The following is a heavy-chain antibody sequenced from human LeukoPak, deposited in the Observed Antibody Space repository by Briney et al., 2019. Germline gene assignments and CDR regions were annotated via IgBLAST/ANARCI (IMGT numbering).Heavy chain of an antibody. J-gene: IGHJ4*02. V-gene: IGHV3-74*01. CDR3: AKVRVGTAHFDY. D-gene: IGHD2-15*01. Sequence: GGSLRLSCAASGFTFSTYWMHWVRQAPGEGLVWVSRINSDDSIINYADSVKGRFTISRDNAKNTLYLQMNSLRAEDTAVYYCAKVRVGTAHFDYWGQGTLVTVSS. CDR2: INSDDSII. CDR1: GFTFSTYW.